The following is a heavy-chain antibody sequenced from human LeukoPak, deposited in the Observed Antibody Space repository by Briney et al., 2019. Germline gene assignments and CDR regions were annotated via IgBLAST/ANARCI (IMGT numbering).Heavy chain of an antibody. J-gene: IGHJ5*02. CDR3: ARSLGYCSGGSCYLPYNWFDP. CDR1: GGTFSSYA. V-gene: IGHV1-69*05. CDR2: IIPIFGTA. D-gene: IGHD2-15*01. Sequence: GASVEVSCKASGGTFSSYAISWVRQAPGQGLEWMGGIIPIFGTANYAQKFQGRVTITTDESTSTAYMELSSLRSEDTAVYYCARSLGYCSGGSCYLPYNWFDPWGQGTLVTVSS.